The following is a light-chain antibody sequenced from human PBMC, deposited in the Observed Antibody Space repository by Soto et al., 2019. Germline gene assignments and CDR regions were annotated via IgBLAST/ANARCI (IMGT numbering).Light chain of an antibody. V-gene: IGKV3-20*01. Sequence: EFVLTQSPGTLSLSPGERATLSCRASQSVSSSYLAWYQQKPGQAPRLLIYGASSRATGIPDRFSGSGSGTDFTLTISRLEPEDFAVFYCHQCDSSPWTFGQGTKVDIK. CDR3: HQCDSSPWT. CDR2: GAS. J-gene: IGKJ1*01. CDR1: QSVSSSY.